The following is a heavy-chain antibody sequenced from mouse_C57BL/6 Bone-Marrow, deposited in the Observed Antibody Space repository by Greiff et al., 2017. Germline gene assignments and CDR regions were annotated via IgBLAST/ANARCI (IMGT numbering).Heavy chain of an antibody. J-gene: IGHJ3*01. CDR2: IDPSDSYT. D-gene: IGHD1-1*01. CDR1: GYTFTSYW. Sequence: QVQLQQPGAELVRPGTSVKLSCKASGYTFTSYWMHWVKQRPGQGLEWIGVIDPSDSYTNYNQKFKGKATLTVDTSSSTAYMQLSSLASEASAVYYCARSVITSFAYWGQGTLVTVSA. V-gene: IGHV1-59*01. CDR3: ARSVITSFAY.